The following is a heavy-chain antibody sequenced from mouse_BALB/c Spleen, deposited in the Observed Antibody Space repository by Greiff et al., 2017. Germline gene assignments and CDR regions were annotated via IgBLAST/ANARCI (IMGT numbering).Heavy chain of an antibody. CDR3: ARAYYYGSRSAWFAY. CDR1: GFTFSSYA. CDR2: ISSGGST. D-gene: IGHD1-1*01. Sequence: DVKLVESGGGLVKPGGSLKLSCAASGFTFSSYAMSWVRQTPEKRLEWVASISSGGSTYYPDSVKGRFTISRDNARNILYLQMSSLRSEDTAMYYCARAYYYGSRSAWFAYWGQGTLVTVSA. V-gene: IGHV5-6-5*01. J-gene: IGHJ3*01.